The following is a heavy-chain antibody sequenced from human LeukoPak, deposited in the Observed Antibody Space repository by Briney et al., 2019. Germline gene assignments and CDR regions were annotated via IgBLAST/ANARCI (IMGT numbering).Heavy chain of an antibody. CDR2: ITYSGST. CDR3: ARQGVGATDC. V-gene: IGHV4-39*01. CDR1: GGSISSSTYY. D-gene: IGHD1-26*01. J-gene: IGHJ4*02. Sequence: SETLSLTCTVSGGSISSSTYYWAWIRQSPGKGLEWVGSITYSGSTYYNPSLESRVTISVDTSKNQFSLRLISVTAVDTAVYYCARQGVGATDCWGQGTLVTVSS.